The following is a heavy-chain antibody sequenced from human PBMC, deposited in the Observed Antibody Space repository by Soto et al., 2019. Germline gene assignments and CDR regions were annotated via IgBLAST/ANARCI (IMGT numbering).Heavy chain of an antibody. CDR1: GFTVSSNY. CDR3: ARVQVGLGIRGRLNIVVVPADSYYYYYYMDV. CDR2: IYSGGST. Sequence: GGSLRLSCAASGFTVSSNYMSWVRQAPGKGLEWVSVIYSGGSTYYADSVKGRFTISRDNSKNTLYLQMNSLRAEDTAVYYCARVQVGLGIRGRLNIVVVPADSYYYYYYMDVWGKGTTVTVSS. V-gene: IGHV3-66*01. J-gene: IGHJ6*03. D-gene: IGHD2-2*01.